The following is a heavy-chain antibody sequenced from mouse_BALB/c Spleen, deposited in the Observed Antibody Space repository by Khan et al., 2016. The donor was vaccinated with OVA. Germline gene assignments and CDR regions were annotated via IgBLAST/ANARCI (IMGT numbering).Heavy chain of an antibody. V-gene: IGHV2-9*02. CDR2: IWACGST. CDR1: GFSLSNYG. Sequence: QVQLKESGPGLVAPSQTLSITCTVTGFSLSNYGVHWVRQPSGKGLEWLGGIWACGSTNHNSAPLSRLSISKDDSKNQVFLIMNSLQTDATSMYYCARAFYNGAWFAYWGQGTLVTVSA. D-gene: IGHD1-3*01. CDR3: ARAFYNGAWFAY. J-gene: IGHJ3*01.